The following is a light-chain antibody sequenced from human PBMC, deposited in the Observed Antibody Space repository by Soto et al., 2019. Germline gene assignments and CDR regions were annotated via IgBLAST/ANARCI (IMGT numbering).Light chain of an antibody. V-gene: IGLV1-36*01. Sequence: QSVLTQPPSVSGAPGQRVTISCSGSISNIGNNAVNWYQQLPGKAPRALIYYDDLLPTGVSKRFSGSKSGTSVSLAISGLQSDDEADYYCASWDDTLSGVVFGGGTKLTVL. CDR3: ASWDDTLSGVV. CDR1: ISNIGNNA. J-gene: IGLJ3*02. CDR2: YDD.